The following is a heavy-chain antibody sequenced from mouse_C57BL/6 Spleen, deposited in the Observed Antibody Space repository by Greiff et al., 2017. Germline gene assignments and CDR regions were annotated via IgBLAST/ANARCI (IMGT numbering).Heavy chain of an antibody. Sequence: EVQLQQSRPELVKPGASVKISCKASGYTFTDYYMNWVKQSHGKSLEWIGDINPNNGGTSYNQKFKGKATLTVDKSSSTAYMERRSLTSEDSAVYYSARSYDYYFDYWGQGTTLTGSS. D-gene: IGHD2-4*01. CDR3: ARSYDYYFDY. J-gene: IGHJ2*01. CDR2: INPNNGGT. V-gene: IGHV1-26*01. CDR1: GYTFTDYY.